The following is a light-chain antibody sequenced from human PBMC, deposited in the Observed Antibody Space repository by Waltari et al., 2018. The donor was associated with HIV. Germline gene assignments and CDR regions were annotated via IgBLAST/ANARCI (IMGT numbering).Light chain of an antibody. Sequence: EIVMTQSPATLSVSPGERATLYCRASQSVGSNLAWYRQKPGQAPRLLIYYASTRATGIPARFSGNGSGTEFTLTISSLLSEDFAVYYCQQYNNWPPWTFGQGTKVEIK. CDR2: YAS. V-gene: IGKV3-15*01. J-gene: IGKJ1*01. CDR1: QSVGSN. CDR3: QQYNNWPPWT.